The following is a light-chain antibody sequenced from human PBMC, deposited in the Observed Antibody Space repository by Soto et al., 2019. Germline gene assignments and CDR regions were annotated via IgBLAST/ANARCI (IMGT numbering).Light chain of an antibody. V-gene: IGLV2-14*03. Sequence: QSVLTQPASVSGSPGQSIAISCTGTSSDVGAYNYVSWYQQHPGKAPKLMIYDVSNRPSGVSNRFSGSKSGNTASLTISGLQAEDEADYYCNSYTTSSTYAFGTGTKVTVL. CDR1: SSDVGAYNY. J-gene: IGLJ1*01. CDR3: NSYTTSSTYA. CDR2: DVS.